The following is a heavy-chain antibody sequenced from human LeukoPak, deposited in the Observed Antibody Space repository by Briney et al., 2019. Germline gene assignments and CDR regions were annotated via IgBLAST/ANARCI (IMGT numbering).Heavy chain of an antibody. CDR3: ASTREGYDLDDAFDI. Sequence: GASVKVSCKASGYTFTSYGISWVRQAPGQGLEWMGWISAYNGSTNYAQRLQGRVTMTTDTSTSTAYMELRSLRSDDTAVYYCASTREGYDLDDAFDIWGQGTMVTVSS. CDR2: ISAYNGST. CDR1: GYTFTSYG. D-gene: IGHD5-12*01. V-gene: IGHV1-18*01. J-gene: IGHJ3*02.